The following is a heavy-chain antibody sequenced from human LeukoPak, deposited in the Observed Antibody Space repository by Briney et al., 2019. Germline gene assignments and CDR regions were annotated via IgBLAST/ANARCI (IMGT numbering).Heavy chain of an antibody. CDR3: ARQPGAGWFDP. Sequence: GESLKISCQASGYSFTSSWIGWARQMPGKGLEWMAIINPGDSDTRYSPSFQGQVTISADKSISTVYLQWGRLKASDTAMYYCARQPGAGWFDPWGQGTLVTVSS. CDR2: INPGDSDT. CDR1: GYSFTSSW. J-gene: IGHJ5*02. V-gene: IGHV5-51*01. D-gene: IGHD3-10*01.